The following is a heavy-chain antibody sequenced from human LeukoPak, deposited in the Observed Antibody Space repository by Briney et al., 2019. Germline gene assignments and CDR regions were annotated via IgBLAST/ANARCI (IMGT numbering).Heavy chain of an antibody. J-gene: IGHJ4*02. Sequence: GGSLRLSCAASGFTFSTYTMNWVRQAPGKGLEWISYIGWSDSAIFYADSVKGQFTISRDSAKNSLFLQMNSLSDEDTAVYYCARDHQWSFDSWGQGTLVTVSS. CDR2: IGWSDSAI. D-gene: IGHD2-15*01. CDR3: ARDHQWSFDS. V-gene: IGHV3-48*02. CDR1: GFTFSTYT.